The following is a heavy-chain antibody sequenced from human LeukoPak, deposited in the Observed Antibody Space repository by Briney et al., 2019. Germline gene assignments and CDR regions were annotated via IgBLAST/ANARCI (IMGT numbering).Heavy chain of an antibody. V-gene: IGHV3-23*01. CDR1: GFTFSSSA. D-gene: IGHD3-22*01. Sequence: GGSLRLSCAASGFTFSSSAMSWVRQAPGKGLEWVSSISGSGSGGSTYYADPVKGRFTISRDNSRNTLYLQMNSLRAEDTAVYYCAKTFSGYYYREFDYWGQGTLVTVSS. J-gene: IGHJ4*02. CDR2: ISGSGSGGST. CDR3: AKTFSGYYYREFDY.